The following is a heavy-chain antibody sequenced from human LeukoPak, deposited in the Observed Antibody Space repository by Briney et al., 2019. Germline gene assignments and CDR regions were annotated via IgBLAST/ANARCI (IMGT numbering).Heavy chain of an antibody. J-gene: IGHJ4*02. CDR3: ARLPDSGSYFAVRAYYFDY. D-gene: IGHD1-26*01. CDR2: IDPSDSYT. Sequence: RGESLKISCKGSGYSFTSYWISWVRQMPGKGLEWMGRIDPSDSYTNYSPSFQGHVTISADKSISTAYLQWSSLKASDTAMYYCARLPDSGSYFAVRAYYFDYWGQGILVTVSS. CDR1: GYSFTSYW. V-gene: IGHV5-10-1*01.